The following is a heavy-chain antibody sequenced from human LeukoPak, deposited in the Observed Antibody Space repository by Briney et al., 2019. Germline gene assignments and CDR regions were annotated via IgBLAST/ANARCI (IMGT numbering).Heavy chain of an antibody. J-gene: IGHJ6*03. V-gene: IGHV1-2*02. CDR3: ARDGAYDSSGYYYYYMDV. CDR2: INPNSGGT. D-gene: IGHD3-22*01. CDR1: GYTFTGYY. Sequence: GASVKVSCKASGYTFTGYYMHWVRQAPGQGLEWMGWINPNSGGTIYAQKFPGRVTITRATSISTAYMELSRLRSDDTAVYYCARDGAYDSSGYYYYYMDVWGKGTTVTVSS.